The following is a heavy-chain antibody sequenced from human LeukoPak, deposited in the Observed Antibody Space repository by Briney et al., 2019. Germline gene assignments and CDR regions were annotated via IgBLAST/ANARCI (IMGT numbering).Heavy chain of an antibody. CDR3: ARAHYYDSSGYPNPFDY. D-gene: IGHD3-22*01. V-gene: IGHV3-23*01. Sequence: GGSLRLSCAASGFTLSSYAMSWVRQAPGKGLEWVSSISASGGSTNYADSVKGRFTISRDNSKNTVYLQTNSLRAEDTAVYYCARAHYYDSSGYPNPFDYWGQGTLVTVSS. CDR1: GFTLSSYA. CDR2: ISASGGST. J-gene: IGHJ4*02.